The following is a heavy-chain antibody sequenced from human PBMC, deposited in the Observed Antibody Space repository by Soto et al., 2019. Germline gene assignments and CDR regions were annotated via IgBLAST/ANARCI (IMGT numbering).Heavy chain of an antibody. CDR2: IIPIFGTA. Sequence: SVKVSCKASGGTFSSYAISWVRQAPGQGLEWMGGIIPIFGTANYAQKFQGRVTITADESTSTAYMELSSLRSEDTAVYYCARDRGYCSSTSCYENGMDVWGQGTTVTVSS. D-gene: IGHD2-2*01. V-gene: IGHV1-69*13. J-gene: IGHJ6*02. CDR3: ARDRGYCSSTSCYENGMDV. CDR1: GGTFSSYA.